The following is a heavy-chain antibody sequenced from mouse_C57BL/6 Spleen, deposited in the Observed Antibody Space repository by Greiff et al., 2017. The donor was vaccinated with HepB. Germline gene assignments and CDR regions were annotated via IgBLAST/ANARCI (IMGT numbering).Heavy chain of an antibody. Sequence: QVQLQQPGAELVKPGASVKLSCKASGYTFTSYWMQWVKQRPGQGLEWIGEIDPSDSYTNYNQKFKGKATLTVDTSSSTAYMQLSSLTSEDSAVYYCARLLRWASGYAMDYWGQGTSVTVSS. D-gene: IGHD1-1*01. J-gene: IGHJ4*01. V-gene: IGHV1-50*01. CDR1: GYTFTSYW. CDR2: IDPSDSYT. CDR3: ARLLRWASGYAMDY.